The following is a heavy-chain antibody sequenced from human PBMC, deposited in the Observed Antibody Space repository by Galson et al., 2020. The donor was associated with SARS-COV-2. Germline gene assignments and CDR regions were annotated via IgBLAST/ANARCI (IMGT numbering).Heavy chain of an antibody. CDR1: GFTFGDSG. Sequence: GGSLRLSCAASGFTFGDSGMSWVRQAPGKGLEWVSSINWNGVRTGYADSVKGRFTISRDNAKNSLYLQMNSLRAVDTALYYCAGDPRITIFGVIVSYYYCLDVWCKGTTVTVSS. CDR3: AGDPRITIFGVIVSYYYCLDV. D-gene: IGHD3-3*01. J-gene: IGHJ6*03. V-gene: IGHV3-20*04. CDR2: INWNGVRT.